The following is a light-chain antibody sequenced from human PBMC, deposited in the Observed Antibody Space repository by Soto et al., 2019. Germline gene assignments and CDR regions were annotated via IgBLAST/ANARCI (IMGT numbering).Light chain of an antibody. CDR1: QSLSSSY. Sequence: EIVLTQSPGTLSLSPGERATLSCRASQSLSSSYLAWYQQRPGQAPRLLIYGASSRATGIPERFSGSGSATDLTLTISRLEPEDFAVYHCQQYGNSPPTFGGGTKVEI. CDR3: QQYGNSPPT. CDR2: GAS. J-gene: IGKJ4*01. V-gene: IGKV3-20*01.